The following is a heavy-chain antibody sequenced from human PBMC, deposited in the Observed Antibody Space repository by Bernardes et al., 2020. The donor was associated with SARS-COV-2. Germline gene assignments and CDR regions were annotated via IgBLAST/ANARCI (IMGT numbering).Heavy chain of an antibody. J-gene: IGHJ6*02. CDR3: ARDSNKAMEYYYYYGLDV. CDR1: GGSISSYY. V-gene: IGHV4-59*01. D-gene: IGHD5-18*01. CDR2: IYYSGST. Sequence: SETLSLTCTVSGGSISSYYWSWIRQPPGKGLEWIGYIYYSGSTNYNPSLKSRVTISIDTSKNQFSLKVTSMTAADTAVYYCARDSNKAMEYYYYYGLDVWGQGTTVTVSS.